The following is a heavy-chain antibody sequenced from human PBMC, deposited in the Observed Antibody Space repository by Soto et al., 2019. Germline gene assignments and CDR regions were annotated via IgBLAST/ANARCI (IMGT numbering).Heavy chain of an antibody. CDR3: ARRVDSGSPHYYSYGLDV. J-gene: IGHJ6*02. D-gene: IGHD3-10*01. Sequence: PGESLKISCKASGYSFTSYWIFWVRQMPGRGLEWMGKIDPSDSYTNYSPSFQGHVTISADKSNDTAYLQWSGVQASDTAIYYCARRVDSGSPHYYSYGLDVWGPGTTVTVSS. V-gene: IGHV5-10-1*01. CDR2: IDPSDSYT. CDR1: GYSFTSYW.